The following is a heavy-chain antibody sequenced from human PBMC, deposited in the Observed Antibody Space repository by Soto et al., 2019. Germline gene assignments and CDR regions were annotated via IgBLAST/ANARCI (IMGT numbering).Heavy chain of an antibody. J-gene: IGHJ4*02. D-gene: IGHD1-26*01. Sequence: SETLSLTCTVSGGSISSGGYYWSWIRQHPGKGLEWIGYIYYSGSTYYNPSLKSRVTISVDTSKNQFSLKLSSVTAADTAVYYCARDVATQNREYFDYSGQGTLDTVSS. CDR1: GGSISSGGYY. V-gene: IGHV4-31*03. CDR3: ARDVATQNREYFDY. CDR2: IYYSGST.